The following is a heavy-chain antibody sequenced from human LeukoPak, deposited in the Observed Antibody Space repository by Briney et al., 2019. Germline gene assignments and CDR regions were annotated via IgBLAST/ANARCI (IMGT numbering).Heavy chain of an antibody. CDR2: ISGSGGST. D-gene: IGHD3-22*01. J-gene: IGHJ4*02. V-gene: IGHV3-23*01. Sequence: GGSLRLSCAASGFTFSSYGMSWVRQAPGKGLEWVSAISGSGGSTYYADSVKGRFTISRDNSKNTLYLQMNSLRAEDTAVYYCAKERGDYYDSSGYSGWGQGTLVTVSS. CDR3: AKERGDYYDSSGYSG. CDR1: GFTFSSYG.